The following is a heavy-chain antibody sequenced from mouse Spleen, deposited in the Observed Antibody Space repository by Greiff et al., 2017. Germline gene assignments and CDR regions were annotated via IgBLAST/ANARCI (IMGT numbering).Heavy chain of an antibody. CDR1: GFTFSSYA. CDR3: ARHRGSFDY. V-gene: IGHV5-9-3*01. Sequence: EVHLVESGGGLVKRGGSLKLSCAASGFTFSSYAMSWVRQTPEKRLEWVATISSGGGNTYYPDSVKGRFTISRDNAKNTLYLQMSSLKSEDTAMYYCARHRGSFDYWGQGTTLTVSS. CDR2: ISSGGGNT. J-gene: IGHJ2*01.